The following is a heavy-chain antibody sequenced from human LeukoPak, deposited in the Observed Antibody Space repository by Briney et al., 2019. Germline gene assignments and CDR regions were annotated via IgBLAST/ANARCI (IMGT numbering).Heavy chain of an antibody. J-gene: IGHJ5*02. CDR2: IYYSGST. D-gene: IGHD6-19*01. V-gene: IGHV4-39*01. CDR1: GGSISSSSYY. Sequence: PSETLSLTCTVSGGSISSSSYYWGWIRQPPGKGLEWIGSIYYSGSTYYNPSLKSRVTISVDTSKNQFSLKLSSVTAADTAVYYCARHEAVVGGWYKGLNWFDPWGQGTLVTVSS. CDR3: ARHEAVVGGWYKGLNWFDP.